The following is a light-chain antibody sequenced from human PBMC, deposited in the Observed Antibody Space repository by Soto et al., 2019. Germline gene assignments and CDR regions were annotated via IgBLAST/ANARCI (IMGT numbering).Light chain of an antibody. CDR1: QSVSTY. CDR2: DAS. CDR3: QQRSNWPPIT. Sequence: EIVLTQSPATLSLSPGERATLSCRASQSVSTYLAWYQQKPGQAPRLLIYDASNRATGIPTRFSGSGSGTDFTLTLSNLEPEDFAVYYCQQRSNWPPITFGGGTKVEIK. J-gene: IGKJ4*01. V-gene: IGKV3-11*01.